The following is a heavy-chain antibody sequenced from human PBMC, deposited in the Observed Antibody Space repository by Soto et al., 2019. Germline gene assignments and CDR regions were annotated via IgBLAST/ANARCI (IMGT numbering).Heavy chain of an antibody. Sequence: QVQLVESGGGLVRPGGSLRLSCAASGFTFTDYYMGWIRQAPGKGLECVSYISGSSSDTNYADSVKGRLTISRDNAKNSLYLHMNSLRAEDTAVYYCARARGSDSFDYWGQGTLVTVSS. D-gene: IGHD1-26*01. CDR2: ISGSSSDT. J-gene: IGHJ4*02. V-gene: IGHV3-11*05. CDR1: GFTFTDYY. CDR3: ARARGSDSFDY.